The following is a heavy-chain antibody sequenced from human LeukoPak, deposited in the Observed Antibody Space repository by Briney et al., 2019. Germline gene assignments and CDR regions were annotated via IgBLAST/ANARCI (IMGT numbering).Heavy chain of an antibody. Sequence: PGGSLRLSCAASGFTFSSYGMHWVRQAPGKGLEWVAFIRYDGSNKYYADSVKGRFTISRDNSKNTLYLQMNSLRAEDTAVYYYANEGRTHYDSSGAADAFDIWGQGTMVTVSS. CDR3: ANEGRTHYDSSGAADAFDI. J-gene: IGHJ3*02. CDR1: GFTFSSYG. CDR2: IRYDGSNK. V-gene: IGHV3-30*02. D-gene: IGHD3-22*01.